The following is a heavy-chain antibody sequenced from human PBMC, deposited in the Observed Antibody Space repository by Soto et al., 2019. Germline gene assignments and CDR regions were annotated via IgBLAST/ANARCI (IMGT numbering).Heavy chain of an antibody. CDR2: VYHSGST. V-gene: IGHV4-4*02. J-gene: IGHJ3*01. Sequence: QVQLQESGPGLVKPSGTLSLTCAVSGGSINTSDSWSWVRQPPGKGLEWIGEVYHSGSTNYNPSLKSRVTMSVDKSNNQFSLKLSSVTAADTAVYYCARVASDAFDLWGRGTMVTVSS. CDR3: ARVASDAFDL. CDR1: GGSINTSDS.